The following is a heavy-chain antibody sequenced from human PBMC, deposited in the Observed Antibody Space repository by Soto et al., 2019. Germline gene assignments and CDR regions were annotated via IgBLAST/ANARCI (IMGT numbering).Heavy chain of an antibody. J-gene: IGHJ3*02. D-gene: IGHD3-22*01. CDR1: GFTFSSYA. Sequence: PGGSLTLSCAASGFTFSSYAMSWVRQAPGKGLEGVSSITGGGDTTYHADSVNGRFTISIDNSENKVYLQMNSLRAEDTAVYHCTKSLHYTSGYYSMDASDIWGQGTTATVSS. V-gene: IGHV3-23*01. CDR2: ITGGGDTT. CDR3: TKSLHYTSGYYSMDASDI.